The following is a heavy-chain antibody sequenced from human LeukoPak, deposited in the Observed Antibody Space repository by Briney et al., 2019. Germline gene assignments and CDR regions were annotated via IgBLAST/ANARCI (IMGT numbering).Heavy chain of an antibody. Sequence: GGSLRLSCVASGLTFSDYSINWVRRAPGKGLEWVSSINPTSTSIYYADAVRGRFTISRDNAKSSLYLQMDSLRAEDTAVYYCVRLRRNSDGSYYYYYYDSWGQGILVTVSS. CDR3: VRLRRNSDGSYYYYYYDS. V-gene: IGHV3-21*01. J-gene: IGHJ5*01. D-gene: IGHD3-10*01. CDR2: INPTSTSI. CDR1: GLTFSDYS.